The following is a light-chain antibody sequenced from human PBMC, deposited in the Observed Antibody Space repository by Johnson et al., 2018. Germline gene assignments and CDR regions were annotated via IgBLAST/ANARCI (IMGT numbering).Light chain of an antibody. J-gene: IGLJ1*01. V-gene: IGLV1-51*02. CDR3: GTWDSSLSAGNV. CDR1: SSNIGNNY. Sequence: QSVLTQPPSVSAAPGQKVTISCSGSSSNIGNNYVSWYQQLPGTAPKLLIYENNKRPSGIPDLFSGSKSGTSATLVITGLQTGDEADYYCGTWDSSLSAGNVFGTGTKVTVL. CDR2: ENN.